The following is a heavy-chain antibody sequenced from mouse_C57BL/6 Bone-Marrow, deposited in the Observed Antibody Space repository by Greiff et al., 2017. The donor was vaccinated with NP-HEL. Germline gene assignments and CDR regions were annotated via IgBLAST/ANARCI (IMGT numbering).Heavy chain of an antibody. J-gene: IGHJ1*03. CDR2: IYPRSGNT. CDR3: ARAATVVAKDLFDV. CDR1: GYTFTSYG. D-gene: IGHD1-1*01. V-gene: IGHV1-81*01. Sequence: QVQLKQSGAELARPGASVKLSCKASGYTFTSYGISWVKQRTGQGLEWIGEIYPRSGNTYYNEKFKGKATLTADKSSSTAYMELRSLTSEDSAVYFGARAATVVAKDLFDVWGTGTTVTVSS.